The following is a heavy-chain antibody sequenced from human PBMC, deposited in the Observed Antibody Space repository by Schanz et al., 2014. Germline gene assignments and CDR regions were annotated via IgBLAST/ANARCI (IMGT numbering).Heavy chain of an antibody. CDR2: ISSSSSYI. D-gene: IGHD2-21*02. V-gene: IGHV3-21*01. Sequence: VHLVESGGGVVQPGRSLRLSCAASGFTFSSYGMHWVRQAPGRGLEWVSSISSSSSYISYADSVKGRFTISRDNAKNSLYLQMNSLRAEDTAVYYCARPSDSSWYMDVWGQGTTVTVSS. J-gene: IGHJ6*03. CDR1: GFTFSSYG. CDR3: ARPSDSSWYMDV.